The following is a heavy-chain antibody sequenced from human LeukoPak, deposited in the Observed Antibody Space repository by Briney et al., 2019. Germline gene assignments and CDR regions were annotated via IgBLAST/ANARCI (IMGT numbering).Heavy chain of an antibody. V-gene: IGHV3-23*01. CDR2: ISGSGGST. CDR1: GFTFSSYA. J-gene: IGHJ5*02. D-gene: IGHD2-2*01. Sequence: GGSLRLPCAASGFTFSSYAMSWVRQAPGKGLEWVSAISGSGGSTYYADSVKGRFTISRDNSKNTLYLQMNSLRAEDTAVYYCAKDGDQLLFNWFDPWGQGTLVTVSS. CDR3: AKDGDQLLFNWFDP.